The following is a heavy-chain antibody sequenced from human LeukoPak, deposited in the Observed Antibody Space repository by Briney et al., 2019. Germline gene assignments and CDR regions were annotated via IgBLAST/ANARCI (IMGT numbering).Heavy chain of an antibody. J-gene: IGHJ5*02. CDR2: ISAYNGNT. CDR3: ARDDALTGGNWFDP. D-gene: IGHD3-9*01. CDR1: XYTFTSYG. Sequence: GASVXXXXKXSXYTFTSYGISWVRQAPGQGVEWMGWISAYNGNTNYAQKLQGRVTITTDTSTSTAYMELRSLRSDDTAVYYCARDDALTGGNWFDPWGQGTLVTVSS. V-gene: IGHV1-18*01.